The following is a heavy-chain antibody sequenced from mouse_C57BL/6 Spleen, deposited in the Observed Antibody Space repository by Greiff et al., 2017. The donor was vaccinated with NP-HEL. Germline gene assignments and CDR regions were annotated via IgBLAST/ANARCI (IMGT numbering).Heavy chain of an antibody. CDR2: ISSGSSTI. D-gene: IGHD2-5*01. V-gene: IGHV5-17*01. Sequence: DVKLVESGGGLVKPGGSLKLSCAASGFTFSDYGMHWVRQAPEKGLEWVAYISSGSSTIYYADTVKGRFTISRDNAKNTLFLQMTSLRSEDTAMYYCARDYSNHYYAMDYWGQGTSVTVSS. CDR3: ARDYSNHYYAMDY. J-gene: IGHJ4*01. CDR1: GFTFSDYG.